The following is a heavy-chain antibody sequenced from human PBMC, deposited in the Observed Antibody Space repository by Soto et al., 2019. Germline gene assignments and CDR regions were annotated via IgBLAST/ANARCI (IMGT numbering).Heavy chain of an antibody. CDR2: IYYSGTT. V-gene: IGHV4-61*01. J-gene: IGHJ4*02. CDR1: GDSVSNDNYY. Sequence: SETLSLTCAVSGDSVSNDNYYWSWIRQPPGKGLGWIGYIYYSGTTNYNSYLKSRLSLSVDMSKNQFSLKLASVTAADTAVYFCARSQRGRTAFTFDYWGQGALVTVSS. D-gene: IGHD3-16*01. CDR3: ARSQRGRTAFTFDY.